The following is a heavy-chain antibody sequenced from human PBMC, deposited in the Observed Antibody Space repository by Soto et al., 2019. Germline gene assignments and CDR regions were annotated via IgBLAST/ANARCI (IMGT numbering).Heavy chain of an antibody. Sequence: PSETLSLTCTVSGDSISSSTYYWGWIRQPPGKGLEWIGSMFYSGNTYYNPSLKSRVTLSIDTSKNQFSLKLNSVTAADTAVYYCVSPEATIPRIDYWGQGTLVT. CDR3: VSPEATIPRIDY. D-gene: IGHD5-12*01. J-gene: IGHJ4*02. CDR2: MFYSGNT. CDR1: GDSISSSTYY. V-gene: IGHV4-39*01.